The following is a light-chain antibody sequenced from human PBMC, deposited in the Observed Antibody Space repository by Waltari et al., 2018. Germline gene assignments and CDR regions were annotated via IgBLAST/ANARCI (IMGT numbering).Light chain of an antibody. Sequence: EIVLTQSPGTLSLSPGERATLPCRASQVVSTSLAWYQQKPGQAPRLLIYGASSRATGVPDRFSGSGSGTDFSLTISRLEPEDFAVYYCQHYVRLPVSFGQGTKVEIK. J-gene: IGKJ1*01. CDR2: GAS. CDR1: QVVSTS. CDR3: QHYVRLPVS. V-gene: IGKV3-20*01.